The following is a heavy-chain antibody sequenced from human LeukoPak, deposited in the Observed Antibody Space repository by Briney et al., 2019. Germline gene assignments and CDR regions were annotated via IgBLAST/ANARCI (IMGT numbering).Heavy chain of an antibody. CDR3: ARAGIAAAGTGFSFVDY. CDR2: INPNSGGT. Sequence: AAVKVSCKASGYTFTGYYMHWVRQAPVQGLEWMGWINPNSGGTNYAQKFQGRVTMTRDTSISTAYMELSRLRSDDTAVYYCARAGIAAAGTGFSFVDYWGQGTLVTVSS. CDR1: GYTFTGYY. D-gene: IGHD6-13*01. V-gene: IGHV1-2*02. J-gene: IGHJ4*02.